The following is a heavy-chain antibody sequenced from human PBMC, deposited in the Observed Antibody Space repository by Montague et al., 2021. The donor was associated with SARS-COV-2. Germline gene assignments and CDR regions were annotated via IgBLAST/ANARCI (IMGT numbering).Heavy chain of an antibody. CDR3: ARKASRDITIFGVVTASYYFDY. V-gene: IGHV4-39*01. CDR2: IYYSGST. J-gene: IGHJ4*02. CDR1: GGSISSSSYY. D-gene: IGHD3-3*01. Sequence: SETLSLTCTVSGGSISSSSYYWGWIRQPPGKGLEWIGSIYYSGSTYYNPSLKSRVTISVDTSKNQFSLKLSSVTAADTAVYYCARKASRDITIFGVVTASYYFDYGGQGTLVTVSS.